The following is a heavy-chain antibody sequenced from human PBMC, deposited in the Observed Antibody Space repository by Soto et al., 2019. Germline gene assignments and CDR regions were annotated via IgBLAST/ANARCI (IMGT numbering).Heavy chain of an antibody. CDR3: ARVRRAHDIDDY. CDR2: ISTLNGNT. Sequence: ASVKVSCKASGYTFTNYGVNWVRQAPGQGLEWLGWISTLNGNTNYAQKVQGRVNLTTDTSTNTAYMELRSLRSDDTAVYYCARVRRAHDIDDYWGQGTLVTVSS. V-gene: IGHV1-18*01. J-gene: IGHJ4*02. CDR1: GYTFTNYG. D-gene: IGHD3-9*01.